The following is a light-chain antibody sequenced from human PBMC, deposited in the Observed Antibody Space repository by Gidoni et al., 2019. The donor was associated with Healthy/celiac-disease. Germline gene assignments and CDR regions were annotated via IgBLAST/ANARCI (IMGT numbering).Light chain of an antibody. J-gene: IGLJ2*01. CDR3: QAWDSSTAV. V-gene: IGLV3-1*01. CDR1: TLGDKY. Sequence: SYALTQPPSVSVSPGQTASITCSGDTLGDKYACWYQKKPGQSPVLVIYQDSKRPSGIPERFSGSNSGNTATLTISGTQAMDEADYYCQAWDSSTAVFGGGTKLTVL. CDR2: QDS.